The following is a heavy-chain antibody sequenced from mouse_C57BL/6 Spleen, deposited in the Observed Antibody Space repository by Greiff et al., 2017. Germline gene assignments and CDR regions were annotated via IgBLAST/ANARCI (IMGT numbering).Heavy chain of an antibody. J-gene: IGHJ2*01. Sequence: EVQLQESGGGLVKPGGSLKLSCAASGFTFSSYAMSWVRQTPEKRLEWVATISDGGSYTYYPDNVKGRFTISRDTAKNNLYLQMSHLKSEDTAMYYCARDEGEFDYWGQGTTLTVSS. CDR2: ISDGGSYT. CDR3: ARDEGEFDY. V-gene: IGHV5-4*01. CDR1: GFTFSSYA.